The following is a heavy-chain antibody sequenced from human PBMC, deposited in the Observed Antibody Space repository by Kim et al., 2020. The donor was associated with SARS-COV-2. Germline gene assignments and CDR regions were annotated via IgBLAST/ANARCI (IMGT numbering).Heavy chain of an antibody. D-gene: IGHD3-10*01. CDR3: ATPPGYYGSGSLASFDY. CDR2: FDPEDGET. V-gene: IGHV1-24*01. Sequence: ASVKVSCKVSGYTLTELSMHWVRQAPGKGLEWMGGFDPEDGETIYAQKFQGRVTMTEDTSTDTAYMELSSLRSEDTAVYYCATPPGYYGSGSLASFDYWGQGTLVTVSS. CDR1: GYTLTELS. J-gene: IGHJ4*02.